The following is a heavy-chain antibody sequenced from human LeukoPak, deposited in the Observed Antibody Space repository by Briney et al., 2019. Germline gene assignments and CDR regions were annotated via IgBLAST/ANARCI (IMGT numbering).Heavy chain of an antibody. Sequence: GGSLRLSCAASGFTVSSNYMSWVRQAPGKGLEWVSVIYSGGSTYYADSVKGRFTISRDNSKNTLYLQMSSLRAEDTAVYYCASRRFGEAATDYWGQGTLVTVSS. D-gene: IGHD3-10*01. CDR1: GFTVSSNY. CDR3: ASRRFGEAATDY. CDR2: IYSGGST. J-gene: IGHJ4*02. V-gene: IGHV3-66*01.